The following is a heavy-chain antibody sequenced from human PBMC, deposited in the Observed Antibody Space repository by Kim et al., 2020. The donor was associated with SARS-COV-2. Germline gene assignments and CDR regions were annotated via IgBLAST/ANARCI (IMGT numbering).Heavy chain of an antibody. CDR1: SGSFSAYY. J-gene: IGHJ3*01. Sequence: SETLSLTCAAYSGSFSAYYLSWIRQPPGKGLEWIGEINHSGITNRNPSLGSRVNISIDWSKDQFSLQLNSVTAADAAVYYCARAGTIGQYVLWGQGPMVTVSS. CDR2: INHSGIT. CDR3: ARAGTIGQYVL. V-gene: IGHV4-34*01. D-gene: IGHD2-8*01.